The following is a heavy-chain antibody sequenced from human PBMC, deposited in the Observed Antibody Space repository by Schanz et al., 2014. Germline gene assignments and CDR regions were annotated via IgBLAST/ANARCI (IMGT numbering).Heavy chain of an antibody. CDR1: LCTFSKFS. J-gene: IGHJ4*02. D-gene: IGHD3-10*02. V-gene: IGHV3-23*04. Sequence: EVHLEESGGGLVQPGGSQRLPFSVSLCTFSKFSLPFFPPSPGKGLEWVAIIDGRGITTFYADSVKGRFTISRDNAKNTVYLQMNSLRDDDTAVYYCAKRFHCSGSHPFDYWGQGTLVTVSS. CDR3: AKRFHCSGSHPFDY. CDR2: IDGRGITT.